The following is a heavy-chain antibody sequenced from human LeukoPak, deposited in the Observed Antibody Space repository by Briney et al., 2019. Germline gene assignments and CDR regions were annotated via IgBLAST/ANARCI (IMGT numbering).Heavy chain of an antibody. V-gene: IGHV4-39*07. CDR3: ARDSDPYCGGDCRPFDY. Sequence: SETLSLTCTVSGGSFGSSPYYWGWIRQPPGKGLEYIGIISYSGRTYYSPSLKSRVTISVDTSKNQFSLKVNSVTAADTALYYCARDSDPYCGGDCRPFDYWGQGTLVTVSS. J-gene: IGHJ4*02. CDR2: ISYSGRT. CDR1: GGSFGSSPYY. D-gene: IGHD2-21*02.